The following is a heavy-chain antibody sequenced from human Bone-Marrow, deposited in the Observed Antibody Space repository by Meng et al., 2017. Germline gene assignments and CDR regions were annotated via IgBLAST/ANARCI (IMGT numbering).Heavy chain of an antibody. J-gene: IGHJ6*02. CDR2: ISGSGGST. D-gene: IGHD5-18*01. V-gene: IGHV3-23*01. CDR3: AKSQAMQIQLWLLHYYYGMDV. Sequence: GGSLRLSCAASGFTFSSYAMSWVRQAPGKGLEWVSAISGSGGSTYYADSVKGRFTISRDNSKNTLYLQMNSLRAEDTAVYYCAKSQAMQIQLWLLHYYYGMDVWGQGTMVTVSS. CDR1: GFTFSSYA.